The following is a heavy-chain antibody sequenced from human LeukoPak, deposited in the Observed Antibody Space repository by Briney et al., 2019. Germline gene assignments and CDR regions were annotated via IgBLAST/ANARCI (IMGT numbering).Heavy chain of an antibody. V-gene: IGHV4-30-2*01. J-gene: IGHJ6*02. D-gene: IGHD3-10*01. CDR3: ARGCPHGSGSHQVMDV. Sequence: SETLSLTCAVSGGSISSGGYSWSWIRQPPGKGLEWIGYIYHSGSTYYNPSLKSRVTISVDRSKNQFSLKLSSVTAADTAVYYCARGCPHGSGSHQVMDVWGQGTTVTVSS. CDR2: IYHSGST. CDR1: GGSISSGGYS.